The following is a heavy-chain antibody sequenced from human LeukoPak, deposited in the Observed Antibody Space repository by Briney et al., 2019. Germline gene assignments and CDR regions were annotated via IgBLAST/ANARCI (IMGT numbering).Heavy chain of an antibody. D-gene: IGHD2-2*01. CDR1: GGSISSGSYH. V-gene: IGHV4-61*02. CDR2: IYTSGRP. Sequence: SETLSLTCTVSGGSISSGSYHWSWIRQPAGKGLGGIGRIYTSGRPTYNPSLKGRVTMSVDTSKNQFSLKLSSVTAADTAVYYCARHPSGSGPYCSSTSCYGTPVYYFDYWGQGTLVTVSS. CDR3: ARHPSGSGPYCSSTSCYGTPVYYFDY. J-gene: IGHJ4*02.